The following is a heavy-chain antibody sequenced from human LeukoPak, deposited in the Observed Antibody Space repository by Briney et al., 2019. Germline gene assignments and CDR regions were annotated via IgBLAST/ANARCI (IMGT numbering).Heavy chain of an antibody. CDR1: GYTFTSYD. CDR2: IIPIFGTA. D-gene: IGHD6-13*01. J-gene: IGHJ4*02. Sequence: WASVKVSCKASGYTFTSYDINWVRQATGQGLEWMGGIIPIFGTANYAQKFQGRVTITADKSTSTAYMELSSLRSEDTAVYYCARASSWYAGTFDYWGQGTLVTVSS. CDR3: ARASSWYAGTFDY. V-gene: IGHV1-69*06.